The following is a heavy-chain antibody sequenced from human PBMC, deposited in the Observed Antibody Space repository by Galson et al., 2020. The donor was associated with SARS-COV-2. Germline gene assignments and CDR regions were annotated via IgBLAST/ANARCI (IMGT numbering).Heavy chain of an antibody. CDR1: GFTFINHD. D-gene: IGHD3-3*01. CDR3: ARGSEYNFWSGYYILDNFYGMDV. J-gene: IGHJ6*02. CDR2: ITVTGDT. V-gene: IGHV3-13*01. Sequence: GESLKISCAASGFTFINHDMYWVRQATGKGLEWVATITVTGDTYYADSVKGRLTISRDSAKNSLYLHMNSLRAGDTAVYYCARGSEYNFWSGYYILDNFYGMDVWGQGTTVTISS.